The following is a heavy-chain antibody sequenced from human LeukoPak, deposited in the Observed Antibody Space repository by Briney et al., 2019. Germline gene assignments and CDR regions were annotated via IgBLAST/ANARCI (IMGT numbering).Heavy chain of an antibody. V-gene: IGHV3-20*04. Sequence: GGSLRLSXSASGFTFDDYGMSWVRQAPGKGLEWVSGINWNGGGTRYADSVKGRFTISRDNAKNSLYLQMNSLRAEDTALYYCARASFIVVVPAATTFDYWGQGTLVTVSS. D-gene: IGHD2-2*01. CDR1: GFTFDDYG. J-gene: IGHJ4*02. CDR3: ARASFIVVVPAATTFDY. CDR2: INWNGGGT.